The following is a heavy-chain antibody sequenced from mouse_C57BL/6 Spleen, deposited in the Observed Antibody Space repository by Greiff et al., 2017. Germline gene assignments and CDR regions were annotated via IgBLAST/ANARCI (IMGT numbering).Heavy chain of an antibody. CDR2: IYPGDGDT. CDR1: GYAFSSSW. Sequence: QVQLQQSGPELVKPGASVKISCKASGYAFSSSWMNWVKQRPGKGLEWIGRIYPGDGDTNYNGKFKGKATLTADKSSSTAYMQLSSLTSEDSAVYFCARWRTAQATHAMDYWGQGTSVTVSS. V-gene: IGHV1-82*01. J-gene: IGHJ4*01. CDR3: ARWRTAQATHAMDY. D-gene: IGHD3-2*02.